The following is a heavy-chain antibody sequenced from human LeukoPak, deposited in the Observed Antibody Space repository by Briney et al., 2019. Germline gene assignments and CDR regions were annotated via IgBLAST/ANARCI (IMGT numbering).Heavy chain of an antibody. CDR3: AREGNWNDVHFDY. CDR2: IIPIFGTA. J-gene: IGHJ4*02. D-gene: IGHD1-1*01. CDR1: GGTFSSYA. V-gene: IGHV1-69*05. Sequence: SVKVSSKASGGTFSSYAISWVRQAPGQGLEWMGRIIPIFGTANYAQKFQGRVTITTDESTSTAYMELSSLRSEDTAVYYCAREGNWNDVHFDYWGQGTLVTVSS.